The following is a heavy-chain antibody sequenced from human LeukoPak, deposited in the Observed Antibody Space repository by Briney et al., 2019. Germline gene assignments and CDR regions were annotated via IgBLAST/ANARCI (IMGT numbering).Heavy chain of an antibody. V-gene: IGHV3-21*01. CDR3: ARAGAMVREYFDY. Sequence: GGSLRLSCAASGFTFSSYSMNWVRQAPEKGLEWVSSISSSSSYIYYADSVKGRFTISRDNAKNSLYLQMNSLRAEDTAVYYCARAGAMVREYFDYWGQGTLVTVSS. CDR2: ISSSSSYI. CDR1: GFTFSSYS. D-gene: IGHD3-10*01. J-gene: IGHJ4*02.